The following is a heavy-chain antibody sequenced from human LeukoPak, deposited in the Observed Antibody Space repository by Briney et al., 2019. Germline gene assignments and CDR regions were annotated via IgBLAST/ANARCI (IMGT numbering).Heavy chain of an antibody. CDR1: GGTFSSYA. D-gene: IGHD2-21*01. CDR3: ARVNPGGDASEMSWFDP. CDR2: IIPIFNTA. Sequence: SVKVSCKASGGTFSSYAISWVRQAPGQGLEWMGEIIPIFNTANYAQKFQGRVTITADESTSTAYMELSSLRSEDTAVYYCARVNPGGDASEMSWFDPWGQGTLVTVSS. V-gene: IGHV1-69*13. J-gene: IGHJ5*02.